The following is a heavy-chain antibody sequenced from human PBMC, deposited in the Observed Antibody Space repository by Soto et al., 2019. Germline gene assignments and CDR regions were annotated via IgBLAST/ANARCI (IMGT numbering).Heavy chain of an antibody. V-gene: IGHV1-18*01. D-gene: IGHD6-19*01. CDR3: ARDSLSTSGWYPGSDY. J-gene: IGHJ4*02. Sequence: QVQLVQSKSEMKKPEASVRVSCKASGYSISTYGFAWVRQAPGQRLEWLGWISGYNGNTNYAQNLQGRITMTIDTSTSTAYTELRSLRSDDTAVYFCARDSLSTSGWYPGSDYWGQGTLVTVSS. CDR1: GYSISTYG. CDR2: ISGYNGNT.